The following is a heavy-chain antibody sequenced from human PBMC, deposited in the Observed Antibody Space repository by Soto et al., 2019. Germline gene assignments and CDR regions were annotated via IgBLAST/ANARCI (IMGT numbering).Heavy chain of an antibody. V-gene: IGHV3-7*01. CDR1: RFTFSSYW. CDR3: ARGTMAPGLDY. CDR2: IRWDGSEE. J-gene: IGHJ4*02. Sequence: GGSLRLSCAASRFTFSSYWMNWVRQTPGKGLEWVANIRWDGSEEYYVASLKGRFTISRDNSKNSLYLHMDSLRDEDTAVYYCARGTMAPGLDYWGQGILVTVSS. D-gene: IGHD3-3*01.